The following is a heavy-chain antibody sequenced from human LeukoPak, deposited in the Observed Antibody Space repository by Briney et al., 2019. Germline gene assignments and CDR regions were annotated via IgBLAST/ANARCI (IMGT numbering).Heavy chain of an antibody. CDR3: SRPPTNGVPKNY. D-gene: IGHD4-17*01. CDR1: SDSIFTSNW. Sequence: SETLSLTCTVSSDSIFTSNWWSWVRQPPGKGLEWIGQIFHSGSTSYSPSLKSRVTISMDKSKNQISLRLTSVTAADTSVYYCSRPPTNGVPKNYGGRETRVTVSS. J-gene: IGHJ4*02. CDR2: IFHSGST. V-gene: IGHV4-4*02.